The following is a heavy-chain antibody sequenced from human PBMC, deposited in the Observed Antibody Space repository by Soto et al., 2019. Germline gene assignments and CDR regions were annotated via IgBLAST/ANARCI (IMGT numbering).Heavy chain of an antibody. J-gene: IGHJ5*02. CDR1: GYRFNIYG. V-gene: IGHV1-18*01. Sequence: QVQLVQSGAEVKKPGASVKVSCKASGYRFNIYGITWVRQAPGQGLEWMGWISAYNGDTKYAQRLQGRVTMTTDTSTSTAYVELRSLRVDDTAVYYCARDTPITGSDWFDPWGQGTLVSVSS. D-gene: IGHD1-20*01. CDR2: ISAYNGDT. CDR3: ARDTPITGSDWFDP.